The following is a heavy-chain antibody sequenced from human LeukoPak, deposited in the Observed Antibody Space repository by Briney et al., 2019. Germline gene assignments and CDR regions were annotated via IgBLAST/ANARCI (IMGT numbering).Heavy chain of an antibody. Sequence: PSETLSLTCTVSGGSISSGDYYWSWIRQPPGKGLEWIGYIYYSGSTYYNPSLKSRVTISVDTSKNQFSLKLSSVTAADTAVYYCARATTGTSQELDVWGKGTTVTVSS. J-gene: IGHJ6*04. V-gene: IGHV4-30-4*08. CDR1: GGSISSGDYY. CDR2: IYYSGST. CDR3: ARATTGTSQELDV. D-gene: IGHD1-1*01.